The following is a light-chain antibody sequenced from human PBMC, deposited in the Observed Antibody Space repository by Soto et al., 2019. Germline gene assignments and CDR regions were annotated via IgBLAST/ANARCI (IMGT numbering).Light chain of an antibody. V-gene: IGKV3-11*01. CDR2: DAS. CDR1: QGVSTY. CDR3: QQRSKWPIT. J-gene: IGKJ5*01. Sequence: EIVMTPAPAPPSFSPVERATLSCRASQGVSTYLAWYQQKPGQAPRLFIYDASNRATGTPARFSASGSGTDFTLTISSLEPEDFAVYYCQQRSKWPITFGQGTRLEI.